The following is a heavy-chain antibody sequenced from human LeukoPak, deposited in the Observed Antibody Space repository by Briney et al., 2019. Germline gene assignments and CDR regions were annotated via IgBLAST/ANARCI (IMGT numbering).Heavy chain of an antibody. J-gene: IGHJ4*02. Sequence: GGSLRLSCSASGFTFTTYGMNWVRQAPGKGLEWVSGIGGSGTRTYYADSVKGRFTISRDNSKNTLYLQMISLRDEDTAVYYCAKDSHWILFDDWGQGTLVTVSS. D-gene: IGHD2-2*03. CDR3: AKDSHWILFDD. V-gene: IGHV3-23*01. CDR2: IGGSGTRT. CDR1: GFTFTTYG.